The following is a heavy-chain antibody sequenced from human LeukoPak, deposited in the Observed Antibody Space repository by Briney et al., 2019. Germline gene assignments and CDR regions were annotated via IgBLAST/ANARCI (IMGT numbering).Heavy chain of an antibody. J-gene: IGHJ4*02. V-gene: IGHV3-23*01. D-gene: IGHD3-22*01. CDR2: ISGSGGST. CDR1: GFTFGSYA. Sequence: GGSLRLSCAASGFTFGSYAMRWVRQAPGKGLEWVSAISGSGGSTCYADSVKGRFTISRDNSENSLYLQMNSLTAEDTAVYYRAKSKPTYYYDSSCFDYWGQRTLLT. CDR3: AKSKPTYYYDSSCFDY.